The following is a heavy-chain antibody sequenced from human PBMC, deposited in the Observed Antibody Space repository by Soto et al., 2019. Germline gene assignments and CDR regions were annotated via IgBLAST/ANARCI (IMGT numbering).Heavy chain of an antibody. D-gene: IGHD2-2*01. Sequence: PGGSLRLSCAASGFTFSSYAMSWVRQAPGKGLEWVSAISGSGGSTYYADSVKGRFTISRDNSKNTLYLQMNSLRAEDTAVYYCAKDLRSGSSEDYFDYWGQGTLVTVSS. V-gene: IGHV3-23*01. CDR1: GFTFSSYA. CDR3: AKDLRSGSSEDYFDY. CDR2: ISGSGGST. J-gene: IGHJ4*02.